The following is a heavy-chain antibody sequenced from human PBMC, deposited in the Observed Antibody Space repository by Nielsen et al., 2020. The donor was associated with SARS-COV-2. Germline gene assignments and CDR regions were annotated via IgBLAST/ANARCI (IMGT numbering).Heavy chain of an antibody. J-gene: IGHJ4*01. CDR3: ARGLSNPLYSGSYYDS. V-gene: IGHV4-34*01. CDR1: GGSFSGYY. CDR2: INHSGSA. D-gene: IGHD1-26*01. Sequence: SETLSLTCAVYGGSFSGYYWTWIRQPPGKGLEWLGEINHSGSANYSPALKSRVTMSVDTTTTRFSLRLRTVTAADTAVYYCARGLSNPLYSGSYYDSWGQGTLVTVSS.